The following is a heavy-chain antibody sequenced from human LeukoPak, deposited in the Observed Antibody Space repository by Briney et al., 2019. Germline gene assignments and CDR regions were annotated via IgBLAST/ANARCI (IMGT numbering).Heavy chain of an antibody. D-gene: IGHD1-26*01. V-gene: IGHV3-7*01. J-gene: IGHJ6*02. CDR2: IKQDGSEK. CDR3: ARVGGSYRRYYYYGMDV. CDR1: GFTFSDYY. Sequence: GGSLRLSCAASGFTFSDYYMEWVRQAPGKGLEWVANIKQDGSEKYYVDSVKGRFTISRDNAKNSLYLQMNSLRAEDTAVYYCARVGGSYRRYYYYGMDVWGQGTTVTVSS.